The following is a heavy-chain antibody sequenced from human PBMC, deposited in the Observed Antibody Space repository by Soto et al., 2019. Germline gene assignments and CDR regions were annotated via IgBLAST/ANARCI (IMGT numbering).Heavy chain of an antibody. CDR2: IYSGGSI. V-gene: IGHV3-53*01. CDR1: GFTVSSDY. Sequence: EVQLVESGGGLIQTGGSLRLSCAASGFTVSSDYLTWVRQAPGKGLEWVSVIYSGGSIFYDDAVKGRCTISRDKSKNTLYLQMSSLRAEDTAVYYYARGTGALGIWGQGTVVIVSS. J-gene: IGHJ3*02. CDR3: ARGTGALGI.